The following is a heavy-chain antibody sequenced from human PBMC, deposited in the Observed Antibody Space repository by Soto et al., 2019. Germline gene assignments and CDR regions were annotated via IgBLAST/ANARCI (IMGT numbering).Heavy chain of an antibody. J-gene: IGHJ6*02. D-gene: IGHD4-17*01. CDR1: GYSFTSYW. Sequence: GESLKISCKGSGYSFTSYWIGWVRQMPGKGLEWMGIIYPGDSDTRYSPPFQGQATISADKSISTAYLQWSSLKASDTAMYYCAATVTPIYYYYGMDVWGQGTTVTVSS. CDR2: IYPGDSDT. CDR3: AATVTPIYYYYGMDV. V-gene: IGHV5-51*01.